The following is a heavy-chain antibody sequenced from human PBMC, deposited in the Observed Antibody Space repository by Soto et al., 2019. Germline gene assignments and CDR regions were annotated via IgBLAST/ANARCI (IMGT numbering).Heavy chain of an antibody. Sequence: QVQLVEFGGDLVKPGGSLRLSCAASGFTFSDYYMSWIRQAPGKGLEWVSYISSEGKTENYSDSVRGRFTISRDNARQSLYLQMSSLRAEDTAMYYCARVGSLVGAGTSDYWGHGTLVIVSS. V-gene: IGHV3-11*01. J-gene: IGHJ4*01. CDR3: ARVGSLVGAGTSDY. D-gene: IGHD6-13*01. CDR2: ISSEGKTE. CDR1: GFTFSDYY.